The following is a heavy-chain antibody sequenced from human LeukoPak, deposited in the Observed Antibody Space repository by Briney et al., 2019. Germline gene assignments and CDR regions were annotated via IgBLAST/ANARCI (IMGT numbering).Heavy chain of an antibody. Sequence: SVKVACKASGYRFSRYGISWVRQAPGQGPEWLGWVSVFNGDTKYAQKFQGRVTVTTEISTDTAYMELSSLRSDDTGVYYCARGHGYYYYMDVWGKGTTVIVSS. J-gene: IGHJ6*03. CDR1: GYRFSRYG. CDR3: ARGHGYYYYMDV. V-gene: IGHV1-18*01. CDR2: VSVFNGDT.